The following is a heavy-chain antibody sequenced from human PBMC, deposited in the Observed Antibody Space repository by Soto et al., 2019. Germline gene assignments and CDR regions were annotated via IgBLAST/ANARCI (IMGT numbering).Heavy chain of an antibody. J-gene: IGHJ5*02. CDR1: GLTFTKYW. Sequence: WGSLRLSFSASGLTFTKYWMHWVRQAPGKGLVWVSHITSDGKTTTYADSVKGRFTVSRDNSKRSLYLQMMSLTAEDTAIYYCVRGGCGGLLDXWGQGTMVTVS. V-gene: IGHV3-74*03. CDR3: VRGGCGGLLDX. D-gene: IGHD2-21*01. CDR2: ITSDGKTT.